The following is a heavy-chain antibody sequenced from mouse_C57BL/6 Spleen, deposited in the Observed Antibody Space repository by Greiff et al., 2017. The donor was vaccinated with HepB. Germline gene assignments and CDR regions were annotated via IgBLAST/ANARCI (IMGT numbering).Heavy chain of an antibody. CDR3: ARAGQLRPFAY. D-gene: IGHD3-2*02. J-gene: IGHJ3*01. Sequence: DVMLVESGGGLVKPGGSLKLSCAASGFTFSSYAMSWVRQTPEKRLEWVATISDGGSYTYYPDNVKGRFTISRDNAKNNLYLQMSHLKSEDTAMYYCARAGQLRPFAYWGQGTLVTVSA. CDR2: ISDGGSYT. V-gene: IGHV5-4*03. CDR1: GFTFSSYA.